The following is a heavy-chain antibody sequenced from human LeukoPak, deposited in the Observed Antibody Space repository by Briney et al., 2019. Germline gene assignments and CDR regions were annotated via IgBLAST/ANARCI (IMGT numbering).Heavy chain of an antibody. CDR3: ARDCVKCAVDY. Sequence: PGRSLRLSCAASGLTFSSYWMSWVRQAPGKGLEWVANIKQDGSEKYYVDSVKGRFTISRDNAKNSLYLQMNSLRAEDTAVYYCARDCVKCAVDYWGQGTLVTVSS. CDR1: GLTFSSYW. J-gene: IGHJ4*02. CDR2: IKQDGSEK. D-gene: IGHD3-16*02. V-gene: IGHV3-7*01.